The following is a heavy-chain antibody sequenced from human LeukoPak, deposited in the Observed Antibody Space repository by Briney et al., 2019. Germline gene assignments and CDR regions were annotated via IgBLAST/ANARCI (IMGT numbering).Heavy chain of an antibody. CDR3: ATTPYSGSYRPYYFDY. CDR2: VDPEDGET. Sequence: VKVSCKVSGYTFTDYYMHWVQQAPGKGLEWMGLVDPEDGETIYAEKFQGRVTITADTSTDTAYMELSSLRSEDTAVCYCATTPYSGSYRPYYFDYWGQGTLVTVSS. V-gene: IGHV1-69-2*01. J-gene: IGHJ4*02. CDR1: GYTFTDYY. D-gene: IGHD1-26*01.